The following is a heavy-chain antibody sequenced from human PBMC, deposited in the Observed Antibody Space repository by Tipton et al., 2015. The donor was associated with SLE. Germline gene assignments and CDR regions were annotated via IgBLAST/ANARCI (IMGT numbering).Heavy chain of an antibody. CDR1: GFTFSDHY. J-gene: IGHJ2*01. D-gene: IGHD4-17*01. V-gene: IGHV3-11*04. CDR2: TSGGGEII. Sequence: SLRLSCAASGFTFSDHYMSWIRQAPGRGLEWISYTSGGGEIIYYADSVKGRFTISRDNGKNSLYLQMNSLRVDDTAVFYCARGTFGDYSVHDWFFDLWGRGTPVTISS. CDR3: ARGTFGDYSVHDWFFDL.